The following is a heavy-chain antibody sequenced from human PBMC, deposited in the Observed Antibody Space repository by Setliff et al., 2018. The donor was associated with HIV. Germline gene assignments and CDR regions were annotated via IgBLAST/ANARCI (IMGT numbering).Heavy chain of an antibody. Sequence: SETLSLTCTVSGGSISNLYWSWVRQPPGKGLEWIGYIYTSGSTNYNPSLKSRVTISADTSKNQFSLKLTSVTAADTAVYYCARGRMGYYGSGSYLPWGQGMLVTVSS. CDR1: GGSISNLY. V-gene: IGHV4-4*09. D-gene: IGHD3-10*01. CDR3: ARGRMGYYGSGSYLP. J-gene: IGHJ5*02. CDR2: IYTSGST.